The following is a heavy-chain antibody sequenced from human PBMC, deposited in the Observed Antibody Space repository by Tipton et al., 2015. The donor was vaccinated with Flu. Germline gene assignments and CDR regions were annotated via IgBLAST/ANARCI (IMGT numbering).Heavy chain of an antibody. Sequence: SLRLSCAASGFTFDDYAMHWVRQAPGKGLEWVSGISWNSGSIGYADSVKGRFTISRDNAKNSLYLQMNSLRAEDTALYYCAKDGVRGAGTGYYYYYMDVWGKGTTVTVSS. CDR3: AKDGVRGAGTGYYYYYMDV. CDR1: GFTFDDYA. D-gene: IGHD3-10*01. V-gene: IGHV3-9*01. J-gene: IGHJ6*03. CDR2: ISWNSGSI.